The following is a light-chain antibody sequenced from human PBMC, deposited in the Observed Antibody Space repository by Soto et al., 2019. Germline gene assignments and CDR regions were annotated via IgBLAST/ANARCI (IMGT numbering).Light chain of an antibody. V-gene: IGLV2-14*01. CDR1: RSDVGGYNY. Sequence: QSALTQPASVSGSPGQSSTISCTGTRSDVGGYNYVSWYQQHPGNAPKLMIYEVSNRPSGVSDRFSASKSASTASLTISGLQPEDEADYYCSSYTSDSTWVFGGGTQLTVL. J-gene: IGLJ3*02. CDR3: SSYTSDSTWV. CDR2: EVS.